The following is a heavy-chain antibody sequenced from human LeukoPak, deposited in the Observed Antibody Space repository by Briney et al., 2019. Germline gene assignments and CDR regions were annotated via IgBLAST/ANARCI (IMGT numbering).Heavy chain of an antibody. CDR1: GFTFRTYS. Sequence: GGSLRLSCAASGFTFRTYSMNWVRQAPGKGLEWVSSVSSSSGYIYYADSVKGRFTISRDNAKNLVFLQMNSLRAEDTALYYCASHYSGYANYWGQGTLVTVPS. CDR2: VSSSSGYI. J-gene: IGHJ4*02. V-gene: IGHV3-21*01. CDR3: ASHYSGYANY. D-gene: IGHD5-12*01.